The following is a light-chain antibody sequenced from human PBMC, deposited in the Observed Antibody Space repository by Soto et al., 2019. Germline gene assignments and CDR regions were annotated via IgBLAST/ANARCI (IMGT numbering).Light chain of an antibody. CDR3: QQYGSSPWT. Sequence: IVLTQSQGTLSLSPGERATLSCRASQRVSSNYLACYQQKPGQAPRLLIYGASSRATGIPDRFSGRGSGTGFTLTISRLEPGDFAVFYCQQYGSSPWTFGQGTKVDIK. J-gene: IGKJ1*01. CDR2: GAS. CDR1: QRVSSNY. V-gene: IGKV3-20*01.